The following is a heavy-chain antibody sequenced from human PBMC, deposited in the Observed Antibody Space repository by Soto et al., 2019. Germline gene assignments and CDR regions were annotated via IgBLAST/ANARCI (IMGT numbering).Heavy chain of an antibody. CDR3: ASEAVPYYYDSSGYPGAFDI. D-gene: IGHD3-22*01. CDR2: ISSSSSTI. J-gene: IGHJ3*02. V-gene: IGHV3-48*02. CDR1: GFTFSSYS. Sequence: GGSLRLSCAASGFTFSSYSMNWVRQAPGKGLEWVSYISSSSSTIYYADSVKGRFTISRDNAKNSLYLQMNSLRDEDTAVYYCASEAVPYYYDSSGYPGAFDIWGQGTMVTVSS.